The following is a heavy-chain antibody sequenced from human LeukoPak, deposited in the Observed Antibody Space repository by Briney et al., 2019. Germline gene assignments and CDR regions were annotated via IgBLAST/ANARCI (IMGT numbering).Heavy chain of an antibody. J-gene: IGHJ5*02. V-gene: IGHV1-24*01. D-gene: IGHD6-13*01. Sequence: ASVKVSCKVSGYTVTELSMHWVRQSPGKGLEWMGGFHPEDGETIYAQKFQGRVTMTEDTSTDTAYMELSGLTSNDTAVYYCARTREYSSSWYFPPFDPWGQGTLVTISS. CDR2: FHPEDGET. CDR3: ARTREYSSSWYFPPFDP. CDR1: GYTVTELS.